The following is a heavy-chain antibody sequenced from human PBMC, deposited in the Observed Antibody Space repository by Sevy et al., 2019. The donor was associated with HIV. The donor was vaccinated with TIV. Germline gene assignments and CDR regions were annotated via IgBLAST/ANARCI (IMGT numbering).Heavy chain of an antibody. CDR2: ISGSGGST. CDR1: GFTFTNYA. J-gene: IGHJ3*02. Sequence: GESLKISCAASGFTFTNYAMNWVRQAPGKGLEWVSTISGSGGSTYYADSVKGRFTISRDNSKNTLYLQMNSLRAADTALYYCARDHGESSGYYPLGAFDIWGQWTMVTVSS. CDR3: ARDHGESSGYYPLGAFDI. V-gene: IGHV3-23*01. D-gene: IGHD3-22*01.